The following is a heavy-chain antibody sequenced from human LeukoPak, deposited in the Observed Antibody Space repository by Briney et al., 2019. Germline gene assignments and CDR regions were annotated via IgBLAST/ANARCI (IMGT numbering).Heavy chain of an antibody. CDR2: MNPNSGNT. D-gene: IGHD2-2*01. CDR3: ARSGYQLLWVQYYYGMDV. CDR1: GHTFTSYD. J-gene: IGHJ6*02. V-gene: IGHV1-8*01. Sequence: ASVKVSCKASGHTFTSYDINWVRQATGQGLEWMGWMNPNSGNTGYAQKFQGRVTMTRNTSISTAYMELSSLRSEDTAVYYCARSGYQLLWVQYYYGMDVWGQGTTVTVSS.